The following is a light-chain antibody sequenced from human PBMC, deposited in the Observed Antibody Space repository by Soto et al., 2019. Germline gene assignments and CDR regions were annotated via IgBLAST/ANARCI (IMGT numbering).Light chain of an antibody. J-gene: IGLJ2*01. CDR3: AAWDDSLSVVV. CDR2: GNN. CDR1: SSNIGSNY. V-gene: IGLV1-47*01. Sequence: QSVLTQPPSASGTPGQRVTISCSGSSSNIGSNYVYWYQQLPGTAPKLLIYGNNQRPSGVPDRFSGSKSGTSASLAISGLRFEDEADYHCAAWDDSLSVVVFGGGTKLTVL.